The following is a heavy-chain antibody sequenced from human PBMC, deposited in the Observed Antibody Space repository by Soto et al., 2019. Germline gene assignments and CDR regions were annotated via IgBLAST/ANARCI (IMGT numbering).Heavy chain of an antibody. CDR2: IKQDGSEK. Sequence: GGSLRLSCAASGFTFSSYWMSWVRKAPGKGLEWVANIKQDGSEKYYVDSVKGRFTISRDNAKNSLYLQMNSLRAEDTAVYYCARDATYSSSWPLFDYWGQGTLVTVSS. CDR1: GFTFSSYW. V-gene: IGHV3-7*01. J-gene: IGHJ4*02. CDR3: ARDATYSSSWPLFDY. D-gene: IGHD6-13*01.